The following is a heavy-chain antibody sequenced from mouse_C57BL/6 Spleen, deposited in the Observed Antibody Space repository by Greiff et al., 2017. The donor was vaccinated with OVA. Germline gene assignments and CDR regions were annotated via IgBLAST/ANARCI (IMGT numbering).Heavy chain of an antibody. J-gene: IGHJ4*01. V-gene: IGHV2-3*01. CDR3: ANIVTTSDYAMDY. CDR1: GFSLTSYG. CDR2: IWGDGST. Sequence: VQVVESGPGLVAPSQSLSITCTVSGFSLTSYGVSWVRQPPGQGLEWLGVIWGDGSTNYHSALISRLSINEDNSKSQVFLKLSSLQTDDAAAYYCANIVTTSDYAMDYWGQGTSVTVSS. D-gene: IGHD2-5*01.